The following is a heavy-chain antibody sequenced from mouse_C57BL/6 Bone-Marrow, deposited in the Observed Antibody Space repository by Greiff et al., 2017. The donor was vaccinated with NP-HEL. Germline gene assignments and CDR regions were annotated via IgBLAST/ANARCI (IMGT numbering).Heavy chain of an antibody. CDR1: GFTFTDYY. D-gene: IGHD2-3*01. CDR3: VKAVRGYYHYAMDY. V-gene: IGHV7-4*01. Sequence: EVQRVESGGGLVQPGASLRLSCAASGFTFTDYYMSWVRQPPGKAPEWLALIRNKANGYTTEYTASVKGRFTISRDNSQNILYLQMNTLRAEDSATYYCVKAVRGYYHYAMDYWGQGTSVTVSS. J-gene: IGHJ4*01. CDR2: IRNKANGYTT.